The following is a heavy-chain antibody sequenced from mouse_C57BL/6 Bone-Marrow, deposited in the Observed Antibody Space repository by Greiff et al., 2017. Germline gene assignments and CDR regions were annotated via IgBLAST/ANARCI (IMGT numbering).Heavy chain of an antibody. D-gene: IGHD1-1*02. J-gene: IGHJ2*01. Sequence: VKLQESGPELVKPGASVKLSCKASGYTFTSYDINWVKQRPGQGLEWIGWIYPRDGSTKYNEKFKGKATLTVDTSSSTAYMELHSLTSEDSAVYFCASWRVAYFDYWGQGTTLTVSS. V-gene: IGHV1-85*01. CDR2: IYPRDGST. CDR3: ASWRVAYFDY. CDR1: GYTFTSYD.